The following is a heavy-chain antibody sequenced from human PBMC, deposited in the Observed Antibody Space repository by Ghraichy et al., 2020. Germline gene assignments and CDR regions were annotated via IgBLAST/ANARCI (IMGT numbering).Heavy chain of an antibody. V-gene: IGHV4-4*07. CDR3: ARDDLVGGGGRNWFHP. CDR2: ISASGST. CDR1: GDSFTTSY. Sequence: SETLSLTCTVSGDSFTTSYWTWIRQPAGKGLEWIGRISASGSTYQNPSLRSRISMSVDTSKNPFSLRLTSVTAADTAVYYCARDDLVGGGGRNWFHPWGQGRLVTVSS. J-gene: IGHJ5*02. D-gene: IGHD3-16*01.